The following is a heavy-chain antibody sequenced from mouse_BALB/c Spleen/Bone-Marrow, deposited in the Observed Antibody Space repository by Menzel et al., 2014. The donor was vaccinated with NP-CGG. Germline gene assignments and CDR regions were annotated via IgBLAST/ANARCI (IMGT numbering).Heavy chain of an antibody. Sequence: QVQLQQSGAELARPGASVKMSCKASGYTFAYYTVHWVKQRPGQGLEWIGYINPSSGYTNYNQKFKDKATLTTGKSSSTAYMQLGSLTSEDSAVYYCAREVYGSWFAYWGQGTLVTVSA. CDR1: GYTFAYYT. CDR3: AREVYGSWFAY. CDR2: INPSSGYT. V-gene: IGHV1-4*01. D-gene: IGHD2-2*01. J-gene: IGHJ3*01.